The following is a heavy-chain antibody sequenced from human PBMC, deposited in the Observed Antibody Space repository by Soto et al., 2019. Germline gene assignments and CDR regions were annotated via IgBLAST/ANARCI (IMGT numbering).Heavy chain of an antibody. Sequence: PGESLKISCKGSGYSFTSYWISWVRQMPGKGLEWMGRIDPSDSYTNYSPSFQGHVTISADKSISTAYLQWSSLKASDTAMYYCARLTRIVVVPAAPTPHYYYYGMDVWGQGTTVTV. D-gene: IGHD2-2*01. V-gene: IGHV5-10-1*01. CDR1: GYSFTSYW. J-gene: IGHJ6*02. CDR3: ARLTRIVVVPAAPTPHYYYYGMDV. CDR2: IDPSDSYT.